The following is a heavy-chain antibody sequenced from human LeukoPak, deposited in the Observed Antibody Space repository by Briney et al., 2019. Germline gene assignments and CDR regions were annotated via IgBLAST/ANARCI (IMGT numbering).Heavy chain of an antibody. CDR3: ARHIHVGLRVSRLGWLDP. CDR1: GYSINSGYY. D-gene: IGHD3-9*01. Sequence: SETLSLTCTVSGYSINSGYYWGWIRQPPGKGLEWMGSIYYSESTYYNPSLRGRVTIFVDMSKNQFSLKLSSVTAADTAVYYCARHIHVGLRVSRLGWLDPWGQGTLVTVSS. V-gene: IGHV4-38-2*02. J-gene: IGHJ5*02. CDR2: IYYSEST.